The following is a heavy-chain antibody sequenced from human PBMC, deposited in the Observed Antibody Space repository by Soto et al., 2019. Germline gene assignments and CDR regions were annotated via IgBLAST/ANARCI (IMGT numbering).Heavy chain of an antibody. V-gene: IGHV4-61*01. CDR3: AGPTTLTHDAFDI. D-gene: IGHD4-17*01. CDR1: GGSVSSGNYY. Sequence: PSQTLSLTCTVSGGSVSSGNYYWNWIRQPPGKGLEWIGYIYYSGSTNYNPSLKSRVTISVDTSKNQFSLKLSSVTAADTAVYYCAGPTTLTHDAFDIWGQGTMVTVSS. CDR2: IYYSGST. J-gene: IGHJ3*02.